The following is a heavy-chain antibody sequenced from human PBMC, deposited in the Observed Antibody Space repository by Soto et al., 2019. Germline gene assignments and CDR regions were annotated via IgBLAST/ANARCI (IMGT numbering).Heavy chain of an antibody. CDR1: GYTFTSYG. J-gene: IGHJ6*02. D-gene: IGHD3-10*01. V-gene: IGHV1-18*01. CDR3: ARKGGGSGSYYPYYYYGMDV. Sequence: QVQLVQSGAEVKKPGASVKVSCKASGYTFTSYGISWVRQAPGQGLEWMGWISAYNGNTNYAQKLQGRVTMTTDTSTRTAYMELRGLRSDDKAVYYCARKGGGSGSYYPYYYYGMDVWGQGTTVTVSS. CDR2: ISAYNGNT.